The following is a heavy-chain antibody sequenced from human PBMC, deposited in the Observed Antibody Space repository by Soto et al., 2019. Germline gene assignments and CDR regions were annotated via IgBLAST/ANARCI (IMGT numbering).Heavy chain of an antibody. J-gene: IGHJ5*02. CDR2: VYHSGST. CDR3: ATLPPRIVVTVLPIPT. V-gene: IGHV4-4*02. Sequence: QVYLHQSGPGLVKPSGTLSLTCAVSGDSISSTHWWTWVRQTPGKGLEWIGEVYHSGSTSYNPSLKSRVTIPVXTXNYXFSLKLTSVTAADTAVYYCATLPPRIVVTVLPIPTWGQGTLVSVSS. D-gene: IGHD2-21*01. CDR1: GDSISSTHW.